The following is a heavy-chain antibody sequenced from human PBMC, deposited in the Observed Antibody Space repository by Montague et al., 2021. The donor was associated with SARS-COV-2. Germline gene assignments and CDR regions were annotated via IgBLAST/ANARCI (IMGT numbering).Heavy chain of an antibody. CDR2: ISYDGSNK. V-gene: IGHV3-30-3*01. CDR1: GFTFSSYA. Sequence: YLRLSCAASGFTFSSYAMHWVRQAPGKGLEWVAVISYDGSNKYYADSVKGRFTISRDNSKNTLYLQMNSLRAEDTAVYYCAREMVYDAFDIWGQGTMVTVSS. D-gene: IGHD1-14*01. J-gene: IGHJ3*02. CDR3: AREMVYDAFDI.